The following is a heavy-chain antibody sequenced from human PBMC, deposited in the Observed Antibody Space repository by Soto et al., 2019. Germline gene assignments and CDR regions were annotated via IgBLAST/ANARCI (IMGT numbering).Heavy chain of an antibody. CDR2: IRSKAYGETA. D-gene: IGHD2-15*01. CDR3: TTRIRTTNDY. J-gene: IGHJ4*02. Sequence: GGSLRLSCTASGFTFGDNAMSWFRQAPGKGLEWVGFIRSKAYGETAEYAASVKGRFIISRDDSQSIAYLQMNSLKTEDTAVYWCTTRIRTTNDYWGQGILVNVSS. CDR1: GFTFGDNA. V-gene: IGHV3-49*03.